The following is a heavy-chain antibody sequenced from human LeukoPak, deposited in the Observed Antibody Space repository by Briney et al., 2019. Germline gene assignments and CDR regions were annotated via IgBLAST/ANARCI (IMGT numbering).Heavy chain of an antibody. D-gene: IGHD6-6*01. CDR3: ATETSYSSSSGWFDP. CDR1: GGSISSSSYY. CDR2: IYYSGST. Sequence: SETLSLTCTVSGGSISSSSYYWGWIRQPPGKGLEWIGSIYYSGSTYYNPSLKSRVTISVDTSKNQFSLKLSSVTAADTAVYYCATETSYSSSSGWFDPWGQGTLVTVSS. J-gene: IGHJ5*02. V-gene: IGHV4-39*07.